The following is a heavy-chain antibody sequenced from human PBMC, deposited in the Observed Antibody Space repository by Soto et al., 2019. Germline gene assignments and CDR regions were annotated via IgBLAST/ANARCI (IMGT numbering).Heavy chain of an antibody. CDR2: IWYDGSNK. V-gene: IGHV3-33*01. J-gene: IGHJ6*02. D-gene: IGHD4-4*01. CDR3: ARDLYSNYYYYYGMDV. Sequence: PGGSLRLSCAASGFTFSSYGMHWVRQAPGKGLEWVAVIWYDGSNKYYADSVKGRFTISRDNSKNTLYLQMNSLRAEDTAVYYCARDLYSNYYYYYGMDVWGQGTTVTVSS. CDR1: GFTFSSYG.